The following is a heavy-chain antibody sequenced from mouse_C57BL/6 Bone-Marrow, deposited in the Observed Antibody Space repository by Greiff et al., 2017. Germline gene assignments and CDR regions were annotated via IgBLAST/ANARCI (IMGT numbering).Heavy chain of an antibody. CDR2: ISSCGSDT. CDR3: ARHQTAQASFAY. CDR1: GFTFSSYG. V-gene: IGHV5-6*01. D-gene: IGHD3-2*02. Sequence: EVQLVESGGDLVKPGGSLKLSCAASGFTFSSYGMSWVRPPPDKRLEWVATISSCGSDTYYPDSVKGRFTISRDNAKNTLYLQMSCLKSEDTAMYYCARHQTAQASFAYWGQGTLVTVSA. J-gene: IGHJ3*01.